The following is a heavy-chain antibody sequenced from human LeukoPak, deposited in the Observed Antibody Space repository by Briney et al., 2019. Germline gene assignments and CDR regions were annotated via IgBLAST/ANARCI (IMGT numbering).Heavy chain of an antibody. Sequence: GGSLRLSCAASGIIFSSYWMNWVRQAPGKGLEWVANIKQDGSEEYYVDSVKGRFTISRDNAKNSLYLQMNSLRAEDTAVYYCARARITMIRGVPFDYWGQGTLVTVSS. J-gene: IGHJ4*02. D-gene: IGHD3-10*01. V-gene: IGHV3-7*03. CDR3: ARARITMIRGVPFDY. CDR1: GIIFSSYW. CDR2: IKQDGSEE.